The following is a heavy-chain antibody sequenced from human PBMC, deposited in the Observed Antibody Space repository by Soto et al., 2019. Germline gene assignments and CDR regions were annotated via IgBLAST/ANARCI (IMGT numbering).Heavy chain of an antibody. CDR3: AKVRVRTVTTGSIDF. Sequence: PGGSLRLSCAASGFTFSGYGMHWVRQAPGRGLEWVALTSHDGTKKYFADSVKGRFTISRDNSKNTLYLQMSSLRPEDTAVYYCAKVRVRTVTTGSIDFWGQGTLVTVSS. CDR1: GFTFSGYG. V-gene: IGHV3-30*18. D-gene: IGHD4-17*01. J-gene: IGHJ4*02. CDR2: TSHDGTKK.